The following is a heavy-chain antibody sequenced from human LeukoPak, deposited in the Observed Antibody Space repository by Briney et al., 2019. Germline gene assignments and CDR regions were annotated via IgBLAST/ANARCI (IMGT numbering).Heavy chain of an antibody. Sequence: GGSLRLSCAASGFTFSSNDMSWVRQAPGKGLEWVSVSSVSGGSTYYADSVKGRFTISRDNSKSTLYLQMNSLRAEDTAVYYCAKGGWLEYWGQETLVAVSS. CDR3: AKGGWLEY. CDR2: SSVSGGST. J-gene: IGHJ4*02. CDR1: GFTFSSND. D-gene: IGHD6-19*01. V-gene: IGHV3-23*01.